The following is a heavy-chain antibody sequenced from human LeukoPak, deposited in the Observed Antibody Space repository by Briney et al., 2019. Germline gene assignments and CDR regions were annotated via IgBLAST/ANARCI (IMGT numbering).Heavy chain of an antibody. Sequence: SGTLSLTCAVSGGSISSSNWWSWVRQPPGKGLEWIGEIYHSGSTNYNPSLKSRVTISVDTSRNQFSLKLSSVTAADTAVYYCARSGSSSGDTPFDYWGQGTLVTVSS. D-gene: IGHD1-26*01. CDR3: ARSGSSSGDTPFDY. V-gene: IGHV4-4*02. J-gene: IGHJ4*02. CDR1: GGSISSSNW. CDR2: IYHSGST.